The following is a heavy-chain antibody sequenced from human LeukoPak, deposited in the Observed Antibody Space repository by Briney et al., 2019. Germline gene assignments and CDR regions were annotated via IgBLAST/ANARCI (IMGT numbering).Heavy chain of an antibody. Sequence: SVTVSCKASGGTFSSYAISWVRQAPGQGLEWMGGIIPIFGTANYAQKFQGRVTITADESTSTAYMELSSLRSEDTAVYYCARDLLGAHLGYCSSTSCYTLDYWGQGTLVTVSS. CDR1: GGTFSSYA. J-gene: IGHJ4*02. V-gene: IGHV1-69*13. CDR2: IIPIFGTA. D-gene: IGHD2-2*02. CDR3: ARDLLGAHLGYCSSTSCYTLDY.